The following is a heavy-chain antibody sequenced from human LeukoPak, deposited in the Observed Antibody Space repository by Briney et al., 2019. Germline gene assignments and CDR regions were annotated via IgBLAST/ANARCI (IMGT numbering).Heavy chain of an antibody. Sequence: SETLSLTCAVYGGSFSGYYWSWIRQPPGKGLEWVGEINHSGSTNYNPSLKSRVTISVDTSKNQFSLKLSSVTAADTAVYYCARGYDYGVSWFDPWGQGTLVTVSS. CDR3: ARGYDYGVSWFDP. J-gene: IGHJ5*02. D-gene: IGHD4-17*01. CDR2: INHSGST. V-gene: IGHV4-34*01. CDR1: GGSFSGYY.